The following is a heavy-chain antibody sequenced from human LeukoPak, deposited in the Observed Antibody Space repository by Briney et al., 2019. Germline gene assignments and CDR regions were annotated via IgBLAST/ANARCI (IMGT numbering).Heavy chain of an antibody. V-gene: IGHV1-18*01. CDR1: GYTFTSYG. Sequence: ASVKVSCKASGYTFTSYGISWVRQAPGQGLEWMGWISAYNGNTNYAQKLQGRVTMTTDTSTSTAYMELRSLRSDDTAVYYCARVRYGDYYDSSGHFDYWGQGTLVTVSS. CDR2: ISAYNGNT. D-gene: IGHD3-22*01. CDR3: ARVRYGDYYDSSGHFDY. J-gene: IGHJ4*02.